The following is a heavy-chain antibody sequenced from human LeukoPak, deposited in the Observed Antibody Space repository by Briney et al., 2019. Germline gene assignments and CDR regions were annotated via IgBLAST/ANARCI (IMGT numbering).Heavy chain of an antibody. D-gene: IGHD6-13*01. CDR1: GYTFTSYG. CDR3: ARGEGAAGNNYYYYYGMDV. V-gene: IGHV1-18*01. Sequence: GASVKVSCKASGYTFTSYGISWVRQAPGQGLEWMGWISAYNGNTNYVQKLQGRVTMTTDTSTSTAYMELRSLRSDDTAVYYCARGEGAAGNNYYYYYGMDVWGQGTTVTVSS. J-gene: IGHJ6*02. CDR2: ISAYNGNT.